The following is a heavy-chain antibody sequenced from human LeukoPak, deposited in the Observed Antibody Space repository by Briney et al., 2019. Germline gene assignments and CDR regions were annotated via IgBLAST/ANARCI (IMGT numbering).Heavy chain of an antibody. CDR2: ISSNGGST. J-gene: IGHJ6*03. CDR1: GFTFSSYA. Sequence: GGSLRLSCAASGFTFSSYAMHWVRQAPGKGLEYVSAISSNGGSTYYANSVKGRFTISRDNSKNTLYLQMGSLRPEDTAVYYCARGPSSYFYMDVWGKGTTVTISS. V-gene: IGHV3-64*01. CDR3: ARGPSSYFYMDV.